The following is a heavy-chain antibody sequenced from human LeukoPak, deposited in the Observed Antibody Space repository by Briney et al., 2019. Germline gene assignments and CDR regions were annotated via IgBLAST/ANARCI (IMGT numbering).Heavy chain of an antibody. CDR3: AKAGFDP. CDR1: GFTFSSYG. J-gene: IGHJ5*02. Sequence: GGSLRLSCAASGFTFSSYGMHWVRQAPGKGLEWVAVISYDGSNKYYADSVKGRFTISRDNSKNTLYLQMNSLRAEDTAVYYCAKAGFDPWGQGTLVTVSS. V-gene: IGHV3-30*18. CDR2: ISYDGSNK.